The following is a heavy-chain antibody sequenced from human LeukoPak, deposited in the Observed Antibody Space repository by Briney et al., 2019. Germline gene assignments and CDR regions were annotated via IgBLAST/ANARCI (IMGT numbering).Heavy chain of an antibody. D-gene: IGHD3-22*01. Sequence: GGSLRLSCAASGFTVSINYMSWVRQASGKGLEWVSFIYSGGSTYYADCVKGRFTISRDNSKNTLYLQMNRLRTEDTAVYYCARVLLDYYDSSGLGAFDIWGQGTMVTVS. CDR3: ARVLLDYYDSSGLGAFDI. J-gene: IGHJ3*02. CDR1: GFTVSINY. V-gene: IGHV3-53*01. CDR2: IYSGGST.